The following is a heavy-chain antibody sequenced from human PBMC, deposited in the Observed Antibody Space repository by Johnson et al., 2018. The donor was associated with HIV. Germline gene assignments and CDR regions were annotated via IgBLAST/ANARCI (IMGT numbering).Heavy chain of an antibody. Sequence: VQLVESGGGVVRPGGSLRLSCATSGFTFDDYGMSWVRQVPGQGLEWVSGINWNGGSTGYGDSVKGRFTVSRDNAKNSLYLQMNSLRAEDTAFYYCARGSLTDDGFAAWGQGTLVIVSS. D-gene: IGHD2-8*01. CDR2: INWNGGST. CDR1: GFTFDDYG. J-gene: IGHJ3*01. V-gene: IGHV3-20*04. CDR3: ARGSLTDDGFAA.